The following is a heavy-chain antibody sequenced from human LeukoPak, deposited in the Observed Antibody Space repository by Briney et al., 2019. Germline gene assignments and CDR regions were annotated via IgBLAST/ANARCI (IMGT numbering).Heavy chain of an antibody. J-gene: IGHJ3*01. V-gene: IGHV4-34*01. D-gene: IGHD2-21*02. CDR1: GGSFSDYF. CDR2: IDDGGNT. CDR3: ARFSKITWGDWGDAFDV. Sequence: SETLSLMCSVYGGSFSDYFWGWIRQPPGKGLEWIGEIDDGGNTNYNPSLMSRVIVAMEKSKKQFSLVMRSVPAADTAVYYCARFSKITWGDWGDAFDVWGQGATVIVSS.